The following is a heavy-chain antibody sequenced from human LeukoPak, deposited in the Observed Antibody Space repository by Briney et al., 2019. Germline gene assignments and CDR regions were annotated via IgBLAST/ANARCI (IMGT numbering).Heavy chain of an antibody. D-gene: IGHD3-10*01. V-gene: IGHV5-51*01. CDR3: ARLWFGEYDAFDI. J-gene: IGHJ3*02. CDR2: IYPGDSDT. Sequence: GEPLKISGKGSGYSFTSYWIGWGGQLPGKGLGGLGIIYPGDSDTKYSPSFQGQVTISADHPINPAYLQWSSLKLSDTAMYYCARLWFGEYDAFDIWGQGTMVTVSS. CDR1: GYSFTSYW.